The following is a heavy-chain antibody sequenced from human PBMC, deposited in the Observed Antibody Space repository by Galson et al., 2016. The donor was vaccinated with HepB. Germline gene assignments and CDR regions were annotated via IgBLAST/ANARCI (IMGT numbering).Heavy chain of an antibody. Sequence: SLRLSCAASGFNFNGYGMYWVRQAPGKGLECVAIISYDASNEYHADSVKGRFTISRDKSKNTLYLQMNSLRAEDTAVYYCAKARSIFGVMGYYYGMDVWGQGTTVTVSS. D-gene: IGHD3-3*01. CDR2: ISYDASNE. V-gene: IGHV3-30*18. CDR1: GFNFNGYG. CDR3: AKARSIFGVMGYYYGMDV. J-gene: IGHJ6*02.